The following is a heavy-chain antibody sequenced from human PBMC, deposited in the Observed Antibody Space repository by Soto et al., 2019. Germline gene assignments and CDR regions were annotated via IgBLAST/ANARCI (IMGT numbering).Heavy chain of an antibody. V-gene: IGHV1-46*01. D-gene: IGHD5-12*01. J-gene: IGHJ4*02. CDR2: INPSGGST. CDR3: ARDPRDGYNEYYFDY. CDR1: GYTFTSYY. Sequence: QVQLVQSGAEVKKPGASVKVSCKASGYTFTSYYMHWVRQAPGQGLEWMGIINPSGGSTSYAQKFQGRVTMTRDTSTSTVYMELRSLRSEDTAVYYCARDPRDGYNEYYFDYWGQGTLVTVSS.